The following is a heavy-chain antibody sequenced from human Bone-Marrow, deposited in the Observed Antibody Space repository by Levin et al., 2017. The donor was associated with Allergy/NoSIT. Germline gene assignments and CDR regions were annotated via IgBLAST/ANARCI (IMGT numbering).Heavy chain of an antibody. V-gene: IGHV4-31*03. CDR2: ISYSGDA. CDR3: ARVGGIYMFRGGHIDH. J-gene: IGHJ4*02. Sequence: KSSETLSLTCTVSDGSISSAAYYWTWIRQRPGMGLEWIGYISYSGDAYYNPSLKSRVTLSIDTSKKRFSLRLYSVTAADTAVYYCARVGGIYMFRGGHIDHWGQGTLVTVSS. D-gene: IGHD3-10*01. CDR1: DGSISSAAYY.